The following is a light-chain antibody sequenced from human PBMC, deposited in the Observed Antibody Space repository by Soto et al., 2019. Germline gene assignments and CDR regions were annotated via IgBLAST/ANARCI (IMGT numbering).Light chain of an antibody. V-gene: IGKV3-11*01. J-gene: IGKJ5*01. Sequence: VVVTQSPATLSLSPGERATLSCRTSLSVSVYLDWYQQKPGQAPRLLISDASNRATGIPARFSGSGSGADFTLTISSLEPEDFAVYYCHQRQYWPPITFGQGTRLAIK. CDR3: HQRQYWPPIT. CDR1: LSVSVY. CDR2: DAS.